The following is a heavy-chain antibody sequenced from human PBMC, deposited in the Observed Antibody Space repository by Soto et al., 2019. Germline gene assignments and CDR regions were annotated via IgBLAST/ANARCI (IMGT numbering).Heavy chain of an antibody. CDR1: GDSISRKY. CDR3: AMTVIAPSPYLDH. D-gene: IGHD4-17*01. CDR2: IYTTRAT. V-gene: IGHV4-4*07. J-gene: IGHJ4*02. Sequence: QVQLQESGPGLVKPSETLSLTCSVSGDSISRKYWSWLRQPAGGGLEWIGRIYTTRATNYNSSLKSPVSMSVDTSKNQFSLRLTSVTAADTAVYFCAMTVIAPSPYLDHWGQGLLVTVSS.